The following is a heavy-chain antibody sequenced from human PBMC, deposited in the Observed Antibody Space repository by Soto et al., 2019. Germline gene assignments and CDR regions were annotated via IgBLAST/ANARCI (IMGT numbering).Heavy chain of an antibody. J-gene: IGHJ6*02. CDR2: IIPIFGTA. Sequence: SLNLSWKASGEGFSVYAISCGLHTHGQGLEWMGGIIPIFGTANYAQKFQGRVTITADESTSTAYMELSSLRSEDTAVYYCARKVDIVVVPAALDYYYYGMDVWGQGTTVTVSS. CDR1: GEGFSVYA. CDR3: ARKVDIVVVPAALDYYYYGMDV. V-gene: IGHV1-69*13. D-gene: IGHD2-2*03.